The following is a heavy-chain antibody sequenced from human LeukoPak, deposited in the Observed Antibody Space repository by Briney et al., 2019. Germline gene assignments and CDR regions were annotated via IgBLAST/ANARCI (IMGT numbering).Heavy chain of an antibody. V-gene: IGHV3-7*01. Sequence: GGSLRLSCEASGFSFSSYWMSWVRLAPGKGPEWVANIKQDESEKYSVDSVKGRFIISRDNAKNSVFLQMNSLRAEDTALYYCARLSAYYYGSYFYYYMDVWGEGTTVTVSS. D-gene: IGHD3-10*01. CDR1: GFSFSSYW. J-gene: IGHJ6*03. CDR2: IKQDESEK. CDR3: ARLSAYYYGSYFYYYMDV.